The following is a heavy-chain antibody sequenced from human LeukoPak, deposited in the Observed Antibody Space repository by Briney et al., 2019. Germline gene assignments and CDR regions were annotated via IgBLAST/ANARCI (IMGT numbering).Heavy chain of an antibody. Sequence: SETLSLTCAVYGGSFSGYYWSWTRQPPGKGLEWIGEINHSGSTNYNPSLKSRVTISVDTSKDQFSPKLSSVTAADTAVYYCARGRRLRNWGFSPQPFDYWGQGTLVTVSS. CDR1: GGSFSGYY. D-gene: IGHD7-27*01. CDR3: ARGRRLRNWGFSPQPFDY. J-gene: IGHJ4*02. CDR2: INHSGST. V-gene: IGHV4-34*01.